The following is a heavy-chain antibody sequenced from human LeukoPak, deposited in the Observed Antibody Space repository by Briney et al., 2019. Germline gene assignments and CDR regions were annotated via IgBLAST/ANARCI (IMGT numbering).Heavy chain of an antibody. CDR2: ISSSGSTI. CDR1: GFTFSSYE. D-gene: IGHD3-16*02. V-gene: IGHV3-48*03. J-gene: IGHJ4*02. CDR3: ASYRYYDYVWGSYRYRPFDY. Sequence: GGSLRLSCAASGFTFSSYEMNWVRQAPGKGLEWVSYISSSGSTIYYADSVKGRFTISRDNAENSLYLQMNSVRSEDTAVYYCASYRYYDYVWGSYRYRPFDYWGQGTLVTVSS.